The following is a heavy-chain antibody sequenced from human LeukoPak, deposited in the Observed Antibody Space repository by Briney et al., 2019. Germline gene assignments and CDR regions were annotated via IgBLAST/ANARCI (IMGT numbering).Heavy chain of an antibody. V-gene: IGHV4-4*02. Sequence: SETLSLTCAVSGASISDTHWWSWVRQPPGKGLEWIGEIYKSGSPNYNPSLRSRVAISEDKFKNQFLLKLTSVTAADTAVYYCARDGISYGIDYWGQGTLVTVSS. CDR3: ARDGISYGIDY. D-gene: IGHD5-18*01. J-gene: IGHJ4*02. CDR1: GASISDTHW. CDR2: IYKSGSP.